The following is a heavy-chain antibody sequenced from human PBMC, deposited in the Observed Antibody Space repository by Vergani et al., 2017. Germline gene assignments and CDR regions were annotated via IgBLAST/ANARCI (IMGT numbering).Heavy chain of an antibody. CDR3: AKGWENIVVVPAASRSQLSGY. CDR2: ISGSGGST. D-gene: IGHD2-2*01. Sequence: EVQLLESGGGLVQPGGSLRLSCAASGFTFSSYAMSWVRQAPGKGLEWVSAISGSGGSTYYADSVKGRFTISRDNSKNTLYLQMNSLRAEDTAVYYCAKGWENIVVVPAASRSQLSGYWGQGTLVTVSS. J-gene: IGHJ4*02. V-gene: IGHV3-23*01. CDR1: GFTFSSYA.